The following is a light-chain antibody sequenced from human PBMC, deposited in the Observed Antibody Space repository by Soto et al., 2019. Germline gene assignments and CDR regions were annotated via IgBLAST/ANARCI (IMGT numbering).Light chain of an antibody. CDR2: DDS. CDR3: QSYDTSLNGVV. Sequence: SYVVTQPPSVSLTPGQTANIACGGNNIGSKTVHWYQQKPGQAPVLVVFDDSDRPSGIPDRFSGSKSATSASLAITGLQSEDEADYFCQSYDTSLNGVVFGGGTKVTVL. V-gene: IGLV3-21*02. CDR1: NIGSKT. J-gene: IGLJ2*01.